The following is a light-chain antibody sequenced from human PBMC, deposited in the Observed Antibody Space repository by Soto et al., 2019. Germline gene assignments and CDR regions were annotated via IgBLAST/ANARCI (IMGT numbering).Light chain of an antibody. CDR3: CSYAGSSTYV. J-gene: IGLJ1*01. V-gene: IGLV2-23*01. CDR2: EGS. CDR1: SSDVGSDSL. Sequence: SVLTQPASVSGSPGQSITISCTGTSSDVGSDSLVSWYQQHPGKAPKLMIYEGSKRPSGVSNRFSGSRSGNTASLTISGLQAEDEADYYCCSYAGSSTYVFGTGTKVTVL.